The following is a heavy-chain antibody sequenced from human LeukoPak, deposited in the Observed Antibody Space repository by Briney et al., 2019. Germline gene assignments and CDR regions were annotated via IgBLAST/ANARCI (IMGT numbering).Heavy chain of an antibody. V-gene: IGHV4-59*01. D-gene: IGHD4-17*01. J-gene: IGHJ3*02. CDR2: IYYSGST. CDR1: GGSISSYY. Sequence: SETLSLTCTVSGGSISSYYWSWIRQPPGKGLEWIGYIYYSGSTNYNPSLKSRVTISVDTSKNQFSLKLSSVTAAATAVYYCARVFPWGYGDYEVQAFDISGQGTMVTVSS. CDR3: ARVFPWGYGDYEVQAFDI.